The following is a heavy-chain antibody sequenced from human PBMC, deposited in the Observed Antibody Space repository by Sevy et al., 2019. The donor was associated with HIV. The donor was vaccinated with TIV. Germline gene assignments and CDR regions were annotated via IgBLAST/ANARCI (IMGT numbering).Heavy chain of an antibody. J-gene: IGHJ4*02. CDR3: ARGRQAYVVVVPSTVPFDY. CDR1: GVSFSGYF. Sequence: SETLSLTCAVSGVSFSGYFWNWIRQSPGKGLEWIGEINHTGSLKYNPSLKSRVTISVDTSKSELSLHLGSVTAADTAVYYCARGRQAYVVVVPSTVPFDYWGRGTLVTVSS. D-gene: IGHD2-2*01. V-gene: IGHV4-34*01. CDR2: INHTGSL.